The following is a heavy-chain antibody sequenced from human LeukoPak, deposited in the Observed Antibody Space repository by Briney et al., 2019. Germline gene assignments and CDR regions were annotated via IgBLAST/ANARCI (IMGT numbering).Heavy chain of an antibody. V-gene: IGHV3-30*04. D-gene: IGHD5-18*01. J-gene: IGHJ4*02. CDR1: GFIFNSYA. CDR3: ARQVGYSYGRFDY. CDR2: ISYDGTNK. Sequence: GGSLRLSCAASGFIFNSYAMHWVRQAPGKGLEWVAAISYDGTNKYYADSVKGRFTISRDNSKNTLFLQMDSLRAEDTAVYYCARQVGYSYGRFDYWGQGTLVTVSS.